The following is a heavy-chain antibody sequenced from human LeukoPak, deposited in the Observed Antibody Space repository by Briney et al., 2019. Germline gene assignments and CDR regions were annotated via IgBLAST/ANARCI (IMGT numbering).Heavy chain of an antibody. CDR3: AEEAEDSRSHYFDY. CDR2: MGGSGGTT. D-gene: IGHD6-6*01. V-gene: IGHV3-23*01. CDR1: GFTFSCDA. Sequence: GQTLRLSCAASGFTFSCDAMSWVRRPPAKGLELVSSMGGSGGTTYYADSVKGRFTISSDNSKKTLYSQMNSPRAEATAGYYCAEEAEDSRSHYFDYWGQGTLVTVSS. J-gene: IGHJ4*02.